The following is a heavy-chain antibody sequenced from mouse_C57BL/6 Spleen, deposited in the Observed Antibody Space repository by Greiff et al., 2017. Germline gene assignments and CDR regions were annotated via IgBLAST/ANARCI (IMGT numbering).Heavy chain of an antibody. CDR3: ARQEERYYGNVYAMGD. D-gene: IGHD2-1*01. CDR1: GYTFTEYT. J-gene: IGHJ4*01. Sequence: QVQLQQSGAELVKPGASVKLSCKASGYTFTEYTIHWVKQRPGQGLEWIGWFYPGGGSIKYTEKFKDKATLTADKSSSTVYMELSRLTSEDSAVYFCARQEERYYGNVYAMGDWGQGATVTVSS. CDR2: FYPGGGSI. V-gene: IGHV1-62-2*01.